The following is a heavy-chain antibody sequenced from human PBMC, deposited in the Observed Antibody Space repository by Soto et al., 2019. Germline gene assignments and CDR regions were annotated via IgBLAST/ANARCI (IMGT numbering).Heavy chain of an antibody. D-gene: IGHD2-21*01. CDR2: IYVTGAV. V-gene: IGHV4-31*03. CDR3: ARLRIATNNYKWFDP. Sequence: SETLSLTFSVSGAGLNGGNYYWSCIRQVPGKGLEWIGHIYVTGAVDYNPSLRDRITISQDTSERHFSLNLRLVTAADTAVYYCARLRIATNNYKWFDPSGQGTLVTV. CDR1: GAGLNGGNYY. J-gene: IGHJ5*02.